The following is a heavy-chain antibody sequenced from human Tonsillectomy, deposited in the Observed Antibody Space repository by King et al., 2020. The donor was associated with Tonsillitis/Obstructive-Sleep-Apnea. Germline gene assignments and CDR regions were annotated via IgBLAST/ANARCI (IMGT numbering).Heavy chain of an antibody. J-gene: IGHJ4*02. D-gene: IGHD2-2*01. Sequence: VQLVESGGGLVQPGGSLRLSCAASGFTFNTYTMNWVRQAPGKGLEWVSYIGSSGSPIHYADSVKGRFTASRDNAKNSMYLQMNSLRYEDTAVYYCARDLPGPYCTATSCYSPLDYWGQGTLVTVSS. CDR3: ARDLPGPYCTATSCYSPLDY. CDR2: IGSSGSPI. V-gene: IGHV3-48*02. CDR1: GFTFNTYT.